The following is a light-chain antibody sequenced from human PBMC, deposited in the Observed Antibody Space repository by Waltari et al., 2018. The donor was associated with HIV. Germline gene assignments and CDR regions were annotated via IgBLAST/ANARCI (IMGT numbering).Light chain of an antibody. Sequence: QTVVTQEPSLSVSPGGTITLTCGLNSGSVSTSYYPSWYQQTTGQAPRTLVDATNTRSSGVPERFSGTILGNKAALTITGAQADDDSAFYCVLYMGSGIPMFGGGTKLTVL. J-gene: IGLJ3*02. CDR2: ATN. CDR1: SGSVSTSYY. CDR3: VLYMGSGIPM. V-gene: IGLV8-61*01.